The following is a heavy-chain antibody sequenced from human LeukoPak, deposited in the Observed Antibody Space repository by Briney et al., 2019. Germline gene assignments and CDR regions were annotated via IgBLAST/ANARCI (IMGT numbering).Heavy chain of an antibody. CDR3: PRAHDSSGLDY. CDR1: GYSFTSYW. Sequence: GESLKISCKGSGYSFTSYWIGWLRQMPGKGLEWMGIIYPGDSKTRYSPSFEGQVTISADKSISTAYLQLSSQKASDTAMYYCPRAHDSSGLDYWGQGTLVTVSS. J-gene: IGHJ4*02. V-gene: IGHV5-51*01. CDR2: IYPGDSKT. D-gene: IGHD3-22*01.